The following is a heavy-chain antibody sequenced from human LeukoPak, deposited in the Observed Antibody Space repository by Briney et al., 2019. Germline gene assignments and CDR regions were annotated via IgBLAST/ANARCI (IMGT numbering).Heavy chain of an antibody. J-gene: IGHJ6*02. CDR1: GFTFSSYW. Sequence: PGGSLRLSCAASGFTFSSYWMHWVRQSPGKGLVWVSRIYSDGSNTIYADSVKGRFTMSRDNAKNTLYLQMNSLTAEDTAIYCCTRDSKYVMDVWGQGTTVTVSS. CDR2: IYSDGSNT. CDR3: TRDSKYVMDV. V-gene: IGHV3-74*01. D-gene: IGHD4-11*01.